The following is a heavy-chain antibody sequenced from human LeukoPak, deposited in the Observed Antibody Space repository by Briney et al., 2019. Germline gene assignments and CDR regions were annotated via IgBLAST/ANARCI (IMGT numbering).Heavy chain of an antibody. CDR1: GYTFTCYG. V-gene: IGHV1-18*01. Sequence: ASVKVSCKASGYTFTCYGISWVRQAPGQGLEWMGWISAYNGNTNYAQKLQGRVTMTTDTSTSTAYMELRSLRSDDTAVYYCARDALRAGPEGFYDYVWGSYADPWGQGTLVTVSS. CDR2: ISAYNGNT. CDR3: ARDALRAGPEGFYDYVWGSYADP. J-gene: IGHJ5*02. D-gene: IGHD3-16*01.